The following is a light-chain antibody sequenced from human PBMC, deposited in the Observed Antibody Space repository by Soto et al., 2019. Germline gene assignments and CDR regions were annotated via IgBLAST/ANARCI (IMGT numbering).Light chain of an antibody. V-gene: IGKV3-11*01. J-gene: IGKJ5*01. Sequence: EVVLTQSPDTLSLPPGERATLSCRASQSISSYLAWYQQKPGQAPRLLIYDASSRATGIADRFTGSGSGTDFTLTISRLEPEDFAVYYCQHYHGWPITFGQGTRLEIK. CDR2: DAS. CDR1: QSISSY. CDR3: QHYHGWPIT.